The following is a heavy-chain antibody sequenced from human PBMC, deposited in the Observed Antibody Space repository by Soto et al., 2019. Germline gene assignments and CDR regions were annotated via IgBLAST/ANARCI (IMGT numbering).Heavy chain of an antibody. CDR2: IYWDDGK. D-gene: IGHD3-10*01. V-gene: IGHV2-5*02. CDR3: AHSPAPRVYFQH. Sequence: SGPTLVNPTHTLTLTCVFSGFSLNTGGVTVGWIRQPPGKALEWVALIYWDDGKRYSPSLKSRLTITKETPRNQVVLTMTNVDPGDTATYFCAHSPAPRVYFQHWGEGTLVTVSS. CDR1: GFSLNTGGVT. J-gene: IGHJ1*01.